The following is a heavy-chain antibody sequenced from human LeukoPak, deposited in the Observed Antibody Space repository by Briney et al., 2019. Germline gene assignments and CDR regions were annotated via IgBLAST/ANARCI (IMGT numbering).Heavy chain of an antibody. CDR1: GGSISSSSYY. D-gene: IGHD2-2*01. CDR2: IYYSGST. V-gene: IGHV4-39*01. Sequence: SETLSLTCTVSGGSISSSSYYWGWIRQPPGKGLEWIGSIYYSGSTYYNPSLKSRVTISVDTSKNQFSLKLSSVTAADTAVYYCARSRVGSRGYCSSTSCYGLDYWGQGTLVTVSS. J-gene: IGHJ4*02. CDR3: ARSRVGSRGYCSSTSCYGLDY.